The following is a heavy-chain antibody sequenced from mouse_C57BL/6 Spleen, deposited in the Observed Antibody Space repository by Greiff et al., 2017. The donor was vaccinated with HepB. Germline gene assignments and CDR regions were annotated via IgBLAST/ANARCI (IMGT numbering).Heavy chain of an antibody. CDR2: IYPSDSET. J-gene: IGHJ2*01. Sequence: QVQLQQPGAELVRPGSSVKLSCKASGYTFTSYWMDWVKQRPGQGLEWIGNIYPSDSETHYNQKFKDKATLTVDKSSSTAYMQLSSLTSEDSAVYYCAILYYGSSRFDYWGQGTTLTVSS. CDR1: GYTFTSYW. D-gene: IGHD1-1*01. V-gene: IGHV1-61*01. CDR3: AILYYGSSRFDY.